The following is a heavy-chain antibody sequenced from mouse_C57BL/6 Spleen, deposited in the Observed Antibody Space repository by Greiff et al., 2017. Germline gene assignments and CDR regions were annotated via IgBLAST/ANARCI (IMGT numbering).Heavy chain of an antibody. CDR2: IWWDDDK. CDR3: ARIAVYDGYYNVPFAY. Sequence: QVTLKESGPGILQPSQTLSLTCSFSGFSLSTFGMGVGWIRQPSGKGLEWLAHIWWDDDKYYNPALKSRLTISKDTSKNQVFLKIANVDTADTATYYCARIAVYDGYYNVPFAYWGQGTLVTVSA. J-gene: IGHJ3*01. V-gene: IGHV8-8*01. D-gene: IGHD2-3*01. CDR1: GFSLSTFGMG.